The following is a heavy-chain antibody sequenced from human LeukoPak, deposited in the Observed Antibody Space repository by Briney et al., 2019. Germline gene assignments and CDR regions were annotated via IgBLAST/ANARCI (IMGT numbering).Heavy chain of an antibody. V-gene: IGHV4-34*01. CDR1: GGSFSGYY. CDR3: AREPDSGSYCTFDY. J-gene: IGHJ4*02. D-gene: IGHD1-26*01. Sequence: SETLSLTCAVYGGSFSGYYWSWIRQPPGKGLEWIGEINHSGSTNYNPSLKSRVTISVDTSKNQFSLKLSSVTAADTAVYYCAREPDSGSYCTFDYWGQGTLVTVSS. CDR2: INHSGST.